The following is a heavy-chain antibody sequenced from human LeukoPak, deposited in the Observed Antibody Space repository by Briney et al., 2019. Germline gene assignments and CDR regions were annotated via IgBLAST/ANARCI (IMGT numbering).Heavy chain of an antibody. J-gene: IGHJ5*02. CDR1: GYTFTSYD. V-gene: IGHV1-2*02. CDR3: ARRQGRNGFDP. Sequence: GASVKVSCKASGYTFTSYDINWVRQATGQGLEWMGWMNPNSGGTNYAQKFQGRVTMTRDTSISTAYMELSRLRSDDTAVYYCARRQGRNGFDPWGQGTLVTVSS. CDR2: MNPNSGGT.